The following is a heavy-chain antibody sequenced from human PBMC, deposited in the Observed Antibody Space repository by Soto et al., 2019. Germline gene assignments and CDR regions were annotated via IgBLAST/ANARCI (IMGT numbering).Heavy chain of an antibody. CDR2: MNPNSGAA. CDR3: ARDRSHSSVYWWPDY. D-gene: IGHD3-22*01. Sequence: ASVKVSCKASGYTFTSYDINWVRQATGQGLEWMGWMNPNSGAATYAEKFQGRVTMTRDTSTATDYMELSSLRSEDTAMYYCARDRSHSSVYWWPDYWGQGTQVTVPS. J-gene: IGHJ4*02. V-gene: IGHV1-8*01. CDR1: GYTFTSYD.